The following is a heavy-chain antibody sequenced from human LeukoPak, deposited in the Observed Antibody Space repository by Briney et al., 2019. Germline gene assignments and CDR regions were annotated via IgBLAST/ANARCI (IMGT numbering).Heavy chain of an antibody. CDR2: IHNDGST. CDR3: ASLARDY. CDR1: GFIVSSTY. V-gene: IGHV3-53*01. Sequence: GGSLRLSCAASGFIVSSTYMTWVRQAPGKGLEWVSVIHNDGSTYYADSVKGRFTVSRDNSKNMLFLRMNSLRVEDTAVYFCASLARDYWGQGTLVSVSS. D-gene: IGHD3-3*02. J-gene: IGHJ4*01.